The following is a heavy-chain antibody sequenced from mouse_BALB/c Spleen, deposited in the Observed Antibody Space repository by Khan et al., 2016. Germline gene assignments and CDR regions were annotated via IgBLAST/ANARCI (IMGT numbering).Heavy chain of an antibody. V-gene: IGHV1-18*01. CDR2: INPNNGAT. CDR3: ARDYYVN. Sequence: IQLVQSDPDLVKPGASVKISCKASGYSFTAYYMYWVKQSHGKSLEWIGRINPNNGATTFNQKFKGKAILTVDKSSTTAYMELRSLASEDSAVYYCARDYYVNWGQGTTLTVSS. CDR1: GYSFTAYY. J-gene: IGHJ2*01. D-gene: IGHD1-1*01.